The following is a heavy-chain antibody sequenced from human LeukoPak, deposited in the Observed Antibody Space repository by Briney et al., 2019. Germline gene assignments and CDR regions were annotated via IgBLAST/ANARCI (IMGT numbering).Heavy chain of an antibody. V-gene: IGHV3-30*18. CDR2: ISYDGSNK. CDR1: GFTFSSYG. J-gene: IGHJ4*02. Sequence: SGRSLRLSCAASGFTFSSYGMHWVRQAPGKGLEWVAVISYDGSNKYNADSVKGRFTISRDNSKNTLYLQMNSLRAEDTAVYYCAKDAQSTYYYDSSGHLDYWGQGTLVTVSS. D-gene: IGHD3-22*01. CDR3: AKDAQSTYYYDSSGHLDY.